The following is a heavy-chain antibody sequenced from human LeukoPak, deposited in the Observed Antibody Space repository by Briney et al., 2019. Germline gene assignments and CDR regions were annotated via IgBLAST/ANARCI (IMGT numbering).Heavy chain of an antibody. CDR1: GFTVSSNY. CDR3: AKALIGPSSSWYEPFDY. V-gene: IGHV3-53*05. CDR2: IYSGGST. D-gene: IGHD6-13*01. Sequence: GGSLRLSCAASGFTVSSNYMSWVRQAPGKGLEWVSVIYSGGSTYYADSVKGRFTISRDNAKNSLYLQMNSLRAEDTALYYCAKALIGPSSSWYEPFDYWGQGTLVTVSS. J-gene: IGHJ4*02.